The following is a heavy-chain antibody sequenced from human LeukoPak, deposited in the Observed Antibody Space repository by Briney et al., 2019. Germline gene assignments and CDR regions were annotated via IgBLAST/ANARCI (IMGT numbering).Heavy chain of an antibody. CDR2: ISSSGSTI. CDR1: GFTFSSYE. Sequence: GGSLRLSCAASGFTFSSYEMNWVRQAPGKGLEWVSYISSSGSTIYYADSVEGRFTISRDNAKNSLYLQMNSLRAEDTAVYYCAREVDFWSGFQGYFEYWGQGTLLTVSS. CDR3: AREVDFWSGFQGYFEY. J-gene: IGHJ4*02. D-gene: IGHD3-3*01. V-gene: IGHV3-48*03.